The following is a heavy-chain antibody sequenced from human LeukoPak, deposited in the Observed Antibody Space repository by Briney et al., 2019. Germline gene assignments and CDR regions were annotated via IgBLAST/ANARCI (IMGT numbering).Heavy chain of an antibody. V-gene: IGHV1-69*04. Sequence: SVKVSCKASGGTFSSYAISWVRQAPGQGLEWMGRIIPILGIANYAQKFQGRVTITADKSTSTAYMELSSLRSEDTAVYYCARDVAYYYDSSGYPGYFQHWGQGTLVTVSS. CDR1: GGTFSSYA. J-gene: IGHJ1*01. CDR2: IIPILGIA. CDR3: ARDVAYYYDSSGYPGYFQH. D-gene: IGHD3-22*01.